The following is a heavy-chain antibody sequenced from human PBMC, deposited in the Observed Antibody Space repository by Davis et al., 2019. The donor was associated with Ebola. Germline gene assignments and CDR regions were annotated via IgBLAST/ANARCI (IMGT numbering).Heavy chain of an antibody. CDR1: GYTFTSYG. CDR3: ARVGSSSSYAFDI. D-gene: IGHD6-13*01. CDR2: INPNSGGT. Sequence: ASVKVSCKASGYTFTSYGISWVRQAPGQGLEWMGWINPNSGGTNYAQKFQGRVTITRNTSISTAYMELSSLRSDDTAVYYCARVGSSSSYAFDIWGQGTMVTVSS. V-gene: IGHV1-8*03. J-gene: IGHJ3*02.